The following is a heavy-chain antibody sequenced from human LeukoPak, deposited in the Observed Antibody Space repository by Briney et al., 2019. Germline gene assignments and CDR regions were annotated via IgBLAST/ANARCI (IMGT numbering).Heavy chain of an antibody. CDR2: INPNSGGT. J-gene: IGHJ4*02. Sequence: ASVKVSCKASGYTFTGYYMHWVRQAPGQGLEWMGWINPNSGGTDYAQKFQSRVTMTRDTSISTAYMELSRLRSDDTAVYYCARGTGEGYTYGQYYFDYWGQGTLVTVSS. CDR3: ARGTGEGYTYGQYYFDY. V-gene: IGHV1-2*02. CDR1: GYTFTGYY. D-gene: IGHD5-18*01.